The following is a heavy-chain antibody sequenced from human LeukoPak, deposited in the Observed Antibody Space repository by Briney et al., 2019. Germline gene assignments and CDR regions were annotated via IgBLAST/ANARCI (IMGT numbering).Heavy chain of an antibody. D-gene: IGHD2-2*01. CDR2: ISGSGGET. J-gene: IGHJ6*02. Sequence: PGGSLRLSCAASGFTFSSYGMGWVRQAPGMGLQWVSGISGSGGETYYADSVKGRFTISRDNSKNTLYLQMNSLRAEDTAVYYCAKDLGWIVVVPAAMGYYYYGMDVWGQGTTVTVSS. CDR1: GFTFSSYG. V-gene: IGHV3-23*01. CDR3: AKDLGWIVVVPAAMGYYYYGMDV.